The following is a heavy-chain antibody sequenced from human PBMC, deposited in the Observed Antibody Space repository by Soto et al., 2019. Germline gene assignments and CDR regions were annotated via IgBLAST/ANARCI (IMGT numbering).Heavy chain of an antibody. J-gene: IGHJ4*02. CDR2: INPNSGGT. D-gene: IGHD1-1*01. Sequence: ASVKVSCKASGYTFSDYYIHWVRQAPGQGLEWMGWINPNSGGTKYAPKFQGGVTMTRDTSITTAYMELSRPRSGDTAVYYCAREPATAKPEGVDFWGQGTLVTVSS. CDR3: AREPATAKPEGVDF. V-gene: IGHV1-2*02. CDR1: GYTFSDYY.